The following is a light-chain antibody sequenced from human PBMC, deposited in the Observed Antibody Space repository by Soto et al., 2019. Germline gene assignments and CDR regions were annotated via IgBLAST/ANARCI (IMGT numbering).Light chain of an antibody. CDR3: QQYDNLPLT. CDR1: QDIANY. J-gene: IGKJ4*01. V-gene: IGKV1-33*01. Sequence: DIQMTQSPSSLSASVGDRVTITCPASQDIANYLNWYQQKAGRAPKFLIYDASNLEKVVPSRFSGSGSGTDCTLTISSLQPEAIATYYCQQYDNLPLTFGGGTNVEIK. CDR2: DAS.